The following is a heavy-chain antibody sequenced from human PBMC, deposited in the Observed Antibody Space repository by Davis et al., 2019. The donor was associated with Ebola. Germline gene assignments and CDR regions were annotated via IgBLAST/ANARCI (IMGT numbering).Heavy chain of an antibody. CDR3: AKVHPPTTVTTGWFDP. CDR2: ISVRSIT. V-gene: IGHV3-23*01. CDR1: GFIFSGYA. Sequence: PGGSLRLSCAASGFIFSGYAMSWVRQAPGKGLEWVSSISVRSITYHADSVKGRFTISRDNSKNTLYLQMNSLRAEDTAVYYCAKVHPPTTVTTGWFDPWGQGTLVTVSS. D-gene: IGHD4-17*01. J-gene: IGHJ5*02.